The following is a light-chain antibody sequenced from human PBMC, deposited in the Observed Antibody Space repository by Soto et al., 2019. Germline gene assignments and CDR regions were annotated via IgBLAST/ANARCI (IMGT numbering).Light chain of an antibody. V-gene: IGLV3-25*03. CDR1: ALPKLY. CDR2: KDS. Sequence: SYELTQPPSVSVSPGQTARITCSGDALPKLYAYWYQQKPGQAPVLVIYKDSERPSGIPERFSGSSSGTTVTLTISGVLAEDEADYYCQSANSSGPRVFGGGTKLTVL. CDR3: QSANSSGPRV. J-gene: IGLJ3*02.